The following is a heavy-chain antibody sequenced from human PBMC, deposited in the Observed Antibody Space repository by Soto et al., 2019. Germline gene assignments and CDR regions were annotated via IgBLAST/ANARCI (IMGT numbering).Heavy chain of an antibody. CDR3: ARRGDTDYSNYYYYYGMDV. D-gene: IGHD4-4*01. Sequence: ASVKVSCKASGGTFSSYAISWVRQAPGQGLEWMGGIIPIFGTANHAQKFQGRVTITADESTSTAYMELSSLRSEDTAVYYCARRGDTDYSNYYYYYGMDVWGQGTTVTVSS. V-gene: IGHV1-69*13. CDR2: IIPIFGTA. J-gene: IGHJ6*02. CDR1: GGTFSSYA.